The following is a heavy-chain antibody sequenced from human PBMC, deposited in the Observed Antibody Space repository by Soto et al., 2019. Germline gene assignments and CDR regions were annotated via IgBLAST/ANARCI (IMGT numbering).Heavy chain of an antibody. CDR1: GSTFSKRS. CDR2: ITPAFGTT. CDR3: ATWAGLVTYRGFIGPLDF. J-gene: IGHJ4*02. V-gene: IGHV1-69*01. D-gene: IGHD2-21*01. Sequence: QVHLVQSGAEVKKPGSSVKISCRASGSTFSKRSITWVRQAPGQGFEWMGGITPAFGTTNFARKFQGRLTITADEPTTTAYLELSSLTSEDTALYHCATWAGLVTYRGFIGPLDFGGQGTLVTVSS.